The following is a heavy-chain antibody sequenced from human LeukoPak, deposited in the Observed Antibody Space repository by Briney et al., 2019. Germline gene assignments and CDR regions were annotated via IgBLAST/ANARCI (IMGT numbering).Heavy chain of an antibody. CDR1: GFTFSNYG. V-gene: IGHV3-23*01. CDR2: ISGSGDST. Sequence: GGTLRLSCAASGFTFSNYGMSWVRQAPGKGLEWVSSISGSGDSTYYADSVKGRFTISRDNSKNTLYLQMNSLRAEDTAVYYCAKDLGGSYPATYYFDYWGQGTLVTVSS. CDR3: AKDLGGSYPATYYFDY. D-gene: IGHD1-26*01. J-gene: IGHJ4*02.